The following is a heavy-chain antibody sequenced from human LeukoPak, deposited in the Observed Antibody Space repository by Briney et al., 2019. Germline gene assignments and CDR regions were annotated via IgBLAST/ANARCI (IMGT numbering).Heavy chain of an antibody. Sequence: GGSLRLSCAASGFTFSNYAMSWVRQAPGKGLEWVSAISGNGGSTYYADSVKGRFTISRDNSKNTLYLQMNSLRAEDTAVYYCAKISPYGGNSAWGQGTLVIVSS. J-gene: IGHJ4*02. CDR1: GFTFSNYA. V-gene: IGHV3-23*01. D-gene: IGHD4-23*01. CDR2: ISGNGGST. CDR3: AKISPYGGNSA.